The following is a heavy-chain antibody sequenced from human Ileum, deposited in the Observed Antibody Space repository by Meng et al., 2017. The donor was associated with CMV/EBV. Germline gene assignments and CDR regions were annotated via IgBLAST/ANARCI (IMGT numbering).Heavy chain of an antibody. CDR1: GSFSGYD. Sequence: GSFSGYDWSWIRQPPGKGLEWIGEINHSGSTNYNPSLKSRVTISVDTSKNQFSLKLSSVTAADTAVYYCARVRDYYDSSGYLYYFDYWGQGTLVTVSS. CDR2: INHSGST. V-gene: IGHV4-34*01. D-gene: IGHD3-22*01. CDR3: ARVRDYYDSSGYLYYFDY. J-gene: IGHJ4*02.